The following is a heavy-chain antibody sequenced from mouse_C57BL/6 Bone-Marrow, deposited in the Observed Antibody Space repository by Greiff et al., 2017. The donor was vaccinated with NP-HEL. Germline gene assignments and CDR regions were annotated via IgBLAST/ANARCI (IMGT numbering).Heavy chain of an antibody. D-gene: IGHD1-1*01. CDR1: GYTFTDYY. CDR3: ARDPYTTVVATSMDY. Sequence: VQLQQSGPELVKPGASVKISCKASGYTFTDYYMNWVKQSHGKSLEWIGDINPNNGGTSYNQKFKGKATLTVDKYSSTAYMELRSLTSEDSAVYYCARDPYTTVVATSMDYWGQGTSVTVSS. V-gene: IGHV1-26*01. J-gene: IGHJ4*01. CDR2: INPNNGGT.